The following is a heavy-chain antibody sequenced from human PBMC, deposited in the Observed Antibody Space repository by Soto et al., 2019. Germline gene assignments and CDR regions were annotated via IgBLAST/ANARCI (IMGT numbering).Heavy chain of an antibody. V-gene: IGHV1-18*01. CDR2: ISAYNGNT. CDR3: AREYYYDSSGYHPYYYDGMDV. CDR1: GYTFTSYG. D-gene: IGHD3-22*01. J-gene: IGHJ6*02. Sequence: QVQLVQSGAEVKKPGASVKVSCKASGYTFTSYGISWVRQAPGQGLEWMGWISAYNGNTNYAQKLQGRVTMTTDTSTSTAYMELRSLRSDDTAVYYCAREYYYDSSGYHPYYYDGMDVWGQGTTVTVSS.